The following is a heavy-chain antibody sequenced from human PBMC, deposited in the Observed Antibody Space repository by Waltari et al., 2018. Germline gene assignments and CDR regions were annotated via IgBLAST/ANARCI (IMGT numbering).Heavy chain of an antibody. J-gene: IGHJ4*02. Sequence: EVQLVESGGGLVQPGRSLRLSCAASGFTFDDYAMHWVRQAPGKGLEWVQGISWNSDSIVYADSVKGRFTTTRDNAKNSLYLQMNSLRAEDTALYYCAKGGGLQYYYDSSGYSEYWGQGTLVTVSS. CDR1: GFTFDDYA. D-gene: IGHD3-22*01. CDR2: ISWNSDSI. CDR3: AKGGGLQYYYDSSGYSEY. V-gene: IGHV3-9*01.